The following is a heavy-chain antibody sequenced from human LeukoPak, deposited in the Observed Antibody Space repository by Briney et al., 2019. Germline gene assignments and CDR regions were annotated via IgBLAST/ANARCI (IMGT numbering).Heavy chain of an antibody. V-gene: IGHV3-74*01. CDR2: LPPDELGI. D-gene: IGHD6-6*01. CDR1: GFTSSSYG. J-gene: IGHJ4*02. Sequence: AGGSLRLSCAASGFTSSSYGMHWVRQAPGMGLVWVSRLPPDELGIIYADSVKGRFTVSRDNAKNTVYLQMNNLRVDDTAMYYCVGTIASRGSEYWGQGALVTVSS. CDR3: VGTIASRGSEY.